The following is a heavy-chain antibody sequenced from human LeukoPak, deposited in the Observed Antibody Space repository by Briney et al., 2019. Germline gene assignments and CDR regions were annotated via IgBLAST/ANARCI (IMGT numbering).Heavy chain of an antibody. V-gene: IGHV1-8*01. D-gene: IGHD2-21*02. J-gene: IGHJ5*02. Sequence: ASVKVFCKASGYSFTSYDIHWVRQATGLGLEWMGWMRPDSGKTGYAQPFQGRVTMTRNTSISTAYMELRSLTSEDTAVYFCARWGGDYLSGDPWGQGTLVTVSS. CDR1: GYSFTSYD. CDR2: MRPDSGKT. CDR3: ARWGGDYLSGDP.